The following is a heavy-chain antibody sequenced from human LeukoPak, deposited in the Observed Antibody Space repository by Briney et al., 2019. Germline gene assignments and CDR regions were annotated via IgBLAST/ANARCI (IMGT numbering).Heavy chain of an antibody. CDR2: IRSKAYGGTT. V-gene: IGHV3-49*03. J-gene: IGHJ4*02. CDR1: GFTFGDYA. CDR3: TRDLFGGYSYGFDY. D-gene: IGHD5-18*01. Sequence: GGSLRLSCTASGFTFGDYAMSWFRQAPGKGLEWVGFIRSKAYGGTTEYAASVKGRFTISRDDSKSIAYLQMNSLKTEDTAVYSCTRDLFGGYSYGFDYWGQGTLVTVSS.